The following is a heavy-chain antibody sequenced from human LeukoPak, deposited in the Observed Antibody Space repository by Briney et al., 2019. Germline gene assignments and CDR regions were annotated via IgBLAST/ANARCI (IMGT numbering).Heavy chain of an antibody. D-gene: IGHD3-22*01. CDR3: ARGEEGSSGYSPCC. CDR2: INHSGST. Sequence: SETLSLTCAVYGGSSSSYYWSWIRQPPGKGLEWIGEINHSGSTNYNPSLESRVTISIDTSKNQFSLKLSSVTAADTAVYYCARGEEGSSGYSPCCWGQGTLVTVSS. V-gene: IGHV4-34*01. CDR1: GGSSSSYY. J-gene: IGHJ4*02.